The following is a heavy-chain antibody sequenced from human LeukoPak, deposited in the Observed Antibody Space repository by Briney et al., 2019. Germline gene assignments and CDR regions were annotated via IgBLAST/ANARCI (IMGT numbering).Heavy chain of an antibody. CDR3: AKDGPRGYSSGWYPY. CDR1: GFTFSSYA. D-gene: IGHD6-19*01. V-gene: IGHV3-23*01. CDR2: ISGSGGST. J-gene: IGHJ4*02. Sequence: GGSLRLSCAASGFTFSSYAMSWVRQAPGKGLEWVSVISGSGGSTYYADSVKGRFTISRDNSKNTLYLQMNSLRAEDTAVYYCAKDGPRGYSSGWYPYWGQGTLVTVSS.